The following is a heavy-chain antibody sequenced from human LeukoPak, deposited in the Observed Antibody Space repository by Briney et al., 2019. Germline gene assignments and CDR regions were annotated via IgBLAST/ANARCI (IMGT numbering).Heavy chain of an antibody. CDR3: ARTGYSGYHFDF. Sequence: NPSETLSLTCTVSGVSISSGDYYWSWIRQPPGKGLEWIGYIYYSGSTYYNPSLKSRVTISVDTSKNQFSLKLSSVTAADTAVYYCARTGYSGYHFDFWGQGTLVTVSS. V-gene: IGHV4-30-4*01. CDR2: IYYSGST. D-gene: IGHD5-12*01. CDR1: GVSISSGDYY. J-gene: IGHJ4*02.